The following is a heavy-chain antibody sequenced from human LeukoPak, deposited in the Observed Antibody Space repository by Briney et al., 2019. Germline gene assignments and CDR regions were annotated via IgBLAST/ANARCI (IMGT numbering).Heavy chain of an antibody. D-gene: IGHD3-10*01. V-gene: IGHV3-11*01. Sequence: PGGSLRLSCAASGFTFSDYYMSWIRQAPGKGLEWVSYISSSGSTIYYADSVKGRFTISRDNAKNSLYLQMNSLRAEDTAVYYCARERYGSGSRRGYYYYYMDVWGKGTTVTISS. J-gene: IGHJ6*03. CDR2: ISSSGSTI. CDR3: ARERYGSGSRRGYYYYYMDV. CDR1: GFTFSDYY.